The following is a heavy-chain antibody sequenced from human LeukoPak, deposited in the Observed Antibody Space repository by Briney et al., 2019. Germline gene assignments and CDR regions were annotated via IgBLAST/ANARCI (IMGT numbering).Heavy chain of an antibody. J-gene: IGHJ3*02. CDR2: INPSGGST. D-gene: IGHD4-23*01. V-gene: IGHV1-46*01. CDR1: GYTFTSYY. CDR3: ARGWNTVVTPAWDAFDI. Sequence: ASVKVSCKASGYTFTSYYMHWVRRAPGQGLEWMGIINPSGGSTSYAQKFQGRVTMTRDTSTSTVYMELSSLRSEDTAVYYCARGWNTVVTPAWDAFDIWGQGTMVTVSS.